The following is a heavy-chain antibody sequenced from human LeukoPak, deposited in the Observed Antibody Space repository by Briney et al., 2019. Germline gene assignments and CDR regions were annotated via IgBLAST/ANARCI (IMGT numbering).Heavy chain of an antibody. CDR3: ARIEAVTRGYNHAYYFDY. Sequence: SETLSLTCTVSTYSISSGYYWGWIRQPPGKGLEWIGNIYHNGNTYYNPSLKSRVTISVDRSKKQFSLKLRTATAADTAVYYCARIEAVTRGYNHAYYFDYWGQGTLVTVSS. V-gene: IGHV4-38-2*02. D-gene: IGHD5-18*01. J-gene: IGHJ4*02. CDR1: TYSISSGYY. CDR2: IYHNGNT.